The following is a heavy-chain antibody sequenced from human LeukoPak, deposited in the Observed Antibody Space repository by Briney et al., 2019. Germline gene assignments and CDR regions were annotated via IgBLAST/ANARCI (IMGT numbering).Heavy chain of an antibody. V-gene: IGHV1-2*06. J-gene: IGHJ5*02. CDR2: INPNSGGT. Sequence: EASVKVSCKASGYTFTGYYMHWVRQAPGQGLEWMGRINPNSGGTNYAQKFQGRVTMTRDTSISTAYMELSRLRSDDTAVYYCARVVARWFGEIPANWFDPWGQGTLVTVSS. CDR3: ARVVARWFGEIPANWFDP. CDR1: GYTFTGYY. D-gene: IGHD3-10*01.